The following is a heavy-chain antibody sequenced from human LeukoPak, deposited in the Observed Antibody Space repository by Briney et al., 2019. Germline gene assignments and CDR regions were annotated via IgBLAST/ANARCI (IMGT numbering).Heavy chain of an antibody. D-gene: IGHD2-2*01. J-gene: IGHJ6*03. Sequence: QPGGSLRLSCAASGFTFSSYARSWVRQAPGEGLEWISAISGSGGSTYYADSVKGRFTISRDNSKNTLYLQMNSLRAEDTAVYYCSKRSWDVVVPAAISSVYYYYMDVWGKGTTVTVSS. CDR1: GFTFSSYA. CDR2: ISGSGGST. CDR3: SKRSWDVVVPAAISSVYYYYMDV. V-gene: IGHV3-23*01.